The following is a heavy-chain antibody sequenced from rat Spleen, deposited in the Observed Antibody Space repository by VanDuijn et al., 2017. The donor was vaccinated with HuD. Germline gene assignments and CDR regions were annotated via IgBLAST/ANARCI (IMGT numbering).Heavy chain of an antibody. CDR3: AWDYYDDTYYYRFTY. CDR2: IKAKSNNYAT. V-gene: IGHV6-6*01. Sequence: EVQVLESGGGLVQPGNSLKLSCATSGFTFSTAWMYWYRQFPEKRLEWVARIKAKSNNYATDYTESVKGRFTISRDDSKSSIYLQMNNLKEEDTAIYYCAWDYYDDTYYYRFTYWGQGTLVTVSS. CDR1: GFTFSTAW. D-gene: IGHD1-12*02. J-gene: IGHJ3*01.